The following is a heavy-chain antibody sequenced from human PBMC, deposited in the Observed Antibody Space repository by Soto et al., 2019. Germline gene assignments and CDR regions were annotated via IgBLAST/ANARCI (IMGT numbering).Heavy chain of an antibody. D-gene: IGHD4-17*01. V-gene: IGHV1-18*01. CDR2: IEAYSGNT. Sequence: QLQLVQSGPEAKKPGASVKVSCKASGYTFATSTISWLRQAPGQGPEWMGWIEAYSGNTNYAQKLQGRLTMTTDTSTSTAYMELRSLTTDDTAIYYCAIAVYGDDDYWGQGTLVTVSS. CDR1: GYTFATST. J-gene: IGHJ4*02. CDR3: AIAVYGDDDY.